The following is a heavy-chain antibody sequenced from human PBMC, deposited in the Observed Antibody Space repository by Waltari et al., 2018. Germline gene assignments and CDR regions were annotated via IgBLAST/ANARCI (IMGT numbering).Heavy chain of an antibody. CDR3: AECRGVRGVIPFDY. CDR1: GFTFSTYG. V-gene: IGHV3-23*04. J-gene: IGHJ4*02. Sequence: EVQLVESGGGLVQPGGSLRLSCAASGFTFSTYGMSWVRQAPGEGLWWVSAISVGSDNTHYADSLKVPFTISRDNSKHTLYLQMNSLRADDTAVSDCAECRGVRGVIPFDYWGQGTLVTVSS. D-gene: IGHD3-10*01. CDR2: ISVGSDNT.